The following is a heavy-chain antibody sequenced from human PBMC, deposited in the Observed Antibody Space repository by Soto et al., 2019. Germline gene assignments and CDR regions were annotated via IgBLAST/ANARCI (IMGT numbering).Heavy chain of an antibody. Sequence: EVHLVEAGGGLANPGESLTLSGAASGVTFGSFTWNWVRQAPGKGREWVSSISSSSAYIYYAESVKGRFTIYRDNARSTLYLQMNSLRLDGAAVYVCARDGLTFGGDWGQGTLVAVSS. CDR1: GVTFGSFT. J-gene: IGHJ4*02. CDR3: ARDGLTFGGD. CDR2: ISSSSAYI. D-gene: IGHD3-16*01. V-gene: IGHV3-21*06.